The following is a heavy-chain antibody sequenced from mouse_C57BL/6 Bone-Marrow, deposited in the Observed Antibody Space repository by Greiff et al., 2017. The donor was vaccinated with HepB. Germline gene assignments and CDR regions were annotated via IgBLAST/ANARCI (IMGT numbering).Heavy chain of an antibody. CDR2: IYPGGGYT. CDR1: GYTFTNYW. V-gene: IGHV1-63*01. CDR3: ARTGPYYAMDY. J-gene: IGHJ4*01. D-gene: IGHD3-3*01. Sequence: VQLQQSGAELVRPGTSVKMPCKASGYTFTNYWIGWAKQRPGHGLEWIGDIYPGGGYTNYNEKFKGKATLTADKSSSTAYMQFSSLTSEDSAIYYCARTGPYYAMDYWGQGTSVTVSS.